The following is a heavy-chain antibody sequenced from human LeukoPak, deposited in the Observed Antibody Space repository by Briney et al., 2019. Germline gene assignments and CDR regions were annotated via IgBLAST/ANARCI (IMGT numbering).Heavy chain of an antibody. J-gene: IGHJ5*02. CDR3: ARGASIAAAGTGNWFDP. CDR1: GGTFSSYA. Sequence: SVKVSCKASGGTFSSYAISWVRQAPGQGLEWMGGIIPIFGTANYAQKFQGRVTITTDESTSTAYMELSSLRSEDTAVYYCARGASIAAAGTGNWFDPWGQGTLITVSS. D-gene: IGHD6-13*01. CDR2: IIPIFGTA. V-gene: IGHV1-69*05.